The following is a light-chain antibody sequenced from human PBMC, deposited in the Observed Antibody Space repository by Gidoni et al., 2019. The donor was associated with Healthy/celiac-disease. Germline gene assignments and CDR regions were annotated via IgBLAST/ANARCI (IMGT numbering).Light chain of an antibody. CDR2: WAS. V-gene: IGKV4-1*01. Sequence: IAMTQSSDLLAVSLGERATINCKSSQSVLYSSNNKDYLAWYQQKPGQPPKLLIYWASTRESGVPDRFSGAGSETDFTLTSSSLQAEAVAVYYCQQNYSTPITFGQGTRLEIK. J-gene: IGKJ5*01. CDR1: QSVLYSSNNKDY. CDR3: QQNYSTPIT.